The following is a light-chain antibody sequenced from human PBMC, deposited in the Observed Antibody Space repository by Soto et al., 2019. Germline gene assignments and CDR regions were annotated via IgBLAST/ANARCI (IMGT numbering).Light chain of an antibody. J-gene: IGKJ1*01. CDR2: GAS. CDR1: QSLSDSQ. Sequence: EIVLTQSPGTLSLSPGDTATLSCRASQSLSDSQLAWYQQKPGQAPRLVISGASSRATGIPDRLTGSGSGTDFTLTISRLEPEDFAVYYCQQYGSSPPTFGQGTKVDIK. V-gene: IGKV3-20*01. CDR3: QQYGSSPPT.